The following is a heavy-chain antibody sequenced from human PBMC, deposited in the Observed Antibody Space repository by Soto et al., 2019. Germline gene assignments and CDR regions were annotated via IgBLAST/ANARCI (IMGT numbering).Heavy chain of an antibody. V-gene: IGHV3-21*01. D-gene: IGHD3-3*01. CDR1: GFTFSSYS. J-gene: IGHJ6*02. Sequence: EVQLVESGGGLVKPGGSLRLSCAASGFTFSSYSMNWVRQAPGKGLEWVSSISSSSSYIYYADSVKGRFTISRDNAKNSLYLQMNSLRAEDTAVYYCARGDFWSGYDLGTPAFWADESIGYYYYYGMDVWGQGTTVTVSS. CDR2: ISSSSSYI. CDR3: ARGDFWSGYDLGTPAFWADESIGYYYYYGMDV.